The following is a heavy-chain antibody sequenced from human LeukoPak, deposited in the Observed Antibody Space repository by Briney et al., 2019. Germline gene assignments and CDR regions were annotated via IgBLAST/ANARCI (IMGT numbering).Heavy chain of an antibody. D-gene: IGHD5-18*01. CDR2: IYYSGST. J-gene: IGHJ3*02. Sequence: SETLSRTCTGSGGSISSYYWSWIRQPPGKGLEWIGYIYYSGSTNYNPSLKSRVTISVDTSKTQFSLKLSSVTAADTAVYYCAREEIRGYSYGYIWGQGTMVTVSS. CDR1: GGSISSYY. V-gene: IGHV4-59*01. CDR3: AREEIRGYSYGYI.